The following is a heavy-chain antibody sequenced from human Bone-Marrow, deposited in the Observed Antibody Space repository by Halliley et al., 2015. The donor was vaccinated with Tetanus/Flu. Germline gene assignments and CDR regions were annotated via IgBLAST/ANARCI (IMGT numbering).Heavy chain of an antibody. CDR2: ISLYGGTT. J-gene: IGHJ4*02. Sequence: ISLYGGTTYYADSVKGRFTISRDNSKSSLYLQMDNLRIEDTALYYCAKDQSPSTPSTFPLPLFDWGQGTLVTVSS. CDR3: AKDQSPSTPSTFPLPLFD. V-gene: IGHV3-43*01. D-gene: IGHD3-10*02.